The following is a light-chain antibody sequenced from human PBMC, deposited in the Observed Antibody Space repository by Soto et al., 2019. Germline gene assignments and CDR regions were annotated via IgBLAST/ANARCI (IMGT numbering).Light chain of an antibody. CDR3: SSSTSSSTFV. CDR2: GVS. CDR1: NSDVNY. J-gene: IGLJ1*01. Sequence: QSMLTQPASVSGAPGQSITISCTGTNSDVNYVSWHQQHPGRAPKLMIYGVSNRSSGVSNRFSGSKSGNTASLTISGLQAEDEADYYCSSSTSSSTFVFGTGTKVTVL. V-gene: IGLV2-14*01.